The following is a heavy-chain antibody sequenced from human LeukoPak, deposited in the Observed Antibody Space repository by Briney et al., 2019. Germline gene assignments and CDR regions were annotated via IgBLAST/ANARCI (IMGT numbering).Heavy chain of an antibody. D-gene: IGHD3-16*02. CDR2: ISSSSSYI. V-gene: IGHV3-21*01. CDR3: ARDRRYVWGSYRYFADY. CDR1: GFTFSSYS. Sequence: TGGSLRLSCAASGFTFSSYSMNWVRQAPGKGLEWVSSISSSSSYIYYADSVKGRFTISRDNAKNSLYLQMNSLRAEDTAVYYCARDRRYVWGSYRYFADYWGQGTLVTVSS. J-gene: IGHJ4*02.